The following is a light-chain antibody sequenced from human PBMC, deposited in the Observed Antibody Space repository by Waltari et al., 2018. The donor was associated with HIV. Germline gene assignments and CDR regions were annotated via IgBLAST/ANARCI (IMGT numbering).Light chain of an antibody. J-gene: IGLJ2*01. CDR1: NPNIGAGYD. Sequence: QSVLTQPPSVSGAPGQRVTISCTGSNPNIGAGYDDHRYQQLPGSAPKLLMFDNRKRPSGVPDRFSGSKSGTSASLVITGLQAADEAVYYCQSYDNSLSNVVFGGGTKLIVL. V-gene: IGLV1-40*01. CDR2: DNR. CDR3: QSYDNSLSNVV.